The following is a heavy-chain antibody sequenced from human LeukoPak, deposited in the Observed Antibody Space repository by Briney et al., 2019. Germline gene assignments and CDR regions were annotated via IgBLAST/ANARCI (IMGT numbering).Heavy chain of an antibody. V-gene: IGHV4-34*01. D-gene: IGHD6-19*01. Sequence: PSETLSLTCAVYGGSFSGYYWNWIRQPPGKGLEWIGEINHSGTTNYNPSLKSRDTISVDTSKNQFSLKLSSVTAADTAVYYCARDRSSGWYRGRWFDPWGQGTLVAVSS. J-gene: IGHJ5*02. CDR3: ARDRSSGWYRGRWFDP. CDR2: INHSGTT. CDR1: GGSFSGYY.